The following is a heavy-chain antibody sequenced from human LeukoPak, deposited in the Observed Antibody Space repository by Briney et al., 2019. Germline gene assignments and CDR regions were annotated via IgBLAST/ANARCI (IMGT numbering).Heavy chain of an antibody. CDR1: RGTFSKYA. Sequence: SVKVSCKASRGTFSKYAISWVRQAPGQGLEWMGRIIPILNITHYAQKFQGRVTIAADKSTSTAYMELSSLRSEDTAMYYCARDLYNSGGDYWGQGTLVTVSS. CDR3: ARDLYNSGGDY. CDR2: IIPILNIT. J-gene: IGHJ4*02. V-gene: IGHV1-69*04. D-gene: IGHD6-19*01.